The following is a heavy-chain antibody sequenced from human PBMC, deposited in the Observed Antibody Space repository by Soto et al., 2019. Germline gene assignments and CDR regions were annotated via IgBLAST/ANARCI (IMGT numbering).Heavy chain of an antibody. CDR1: GYTFTNYA. CDR3: ARDSQYSTDWQRFDS. V-gene: IGHV1-18*01. Sequence: QVQLVQSGVEVKKPGASVKVSCRASGYTFTNYAISWVRQAPGRGLEWMGWVNTYNGNPNYAQIFQGRVTMTTHRSTGTAYMELRSLKSDDSAVYYCARDSQYSTDWQRFDSWGQGTLVTVSS. CDR2: VNTYNGNP. J-gene: IGHJ4*02. D-gene: IGHD6-6*01.